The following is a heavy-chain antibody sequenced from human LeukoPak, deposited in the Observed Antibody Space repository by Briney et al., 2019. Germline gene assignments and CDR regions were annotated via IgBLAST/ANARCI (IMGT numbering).Heavy chain of an antibody. V-gene: IGHV3-30*18. CDR1: GFTFSSYG. Sequence: GGSLRLSCAASGFTFSSYGMHWVRQAPGKWLEWAAVISYDAKNKYYSDSVKGRFTISRDNSKNTLYLQMNSLRAEDTAVYYCAKDRHPARTDGYYFDYWGQGTLVTVSS. D-gene: IGHD5-24*01. CDR2: ISYDAKNK. J-gene: IGHJ4*02. CDR3: AKDRHPARTDGYYFDY.